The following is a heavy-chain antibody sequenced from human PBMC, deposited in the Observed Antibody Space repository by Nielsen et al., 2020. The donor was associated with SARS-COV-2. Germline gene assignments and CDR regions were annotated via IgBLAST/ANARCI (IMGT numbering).Heavy chain of an antibody. CDR3: TRVNPTSGSWFDAFDI. J-gene: IGHJ3*02. D-gene: IGHD1-26*01. V-gene: IGHV3-73*01. Sequence: GGSLRLSCAASGFSISDSGMHWVRQASGRGLEWLGRIRSKSHSYETVYAVSVRDRFTISRDDSENTAYLQMNSLRTEDTAVYYCTRVNPTSGSWFDAFDIWGQGTLVTVSS. CDR2: IRSKSHSYET. CDR1: GFSISDSG.